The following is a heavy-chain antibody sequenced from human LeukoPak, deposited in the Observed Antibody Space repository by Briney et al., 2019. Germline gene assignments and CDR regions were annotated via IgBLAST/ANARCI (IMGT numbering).Heavy chain of an antibody. CDR1: GGTFSSYA. CDR3: ARDCSSPAGYYMDV. V-gene: IGHV1-69*13. CDR2: IIPIFGTA. D-gene: IGHD6-6*01. Sequence: SVKVSCKASGGTFSSYAISWVRQAPGQGLEWMGGIIPIFGTANYAQKFQGRVTITADESTSTAYMELSRLRSEDTAVYYCARDCSSPAGYYMDVWGKGTTVTVSS. J-gene: IGHJ6*03.